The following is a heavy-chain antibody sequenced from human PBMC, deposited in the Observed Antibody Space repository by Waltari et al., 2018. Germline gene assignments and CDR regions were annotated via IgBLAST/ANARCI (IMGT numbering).Heavy chain of an antibody. J-gene: IGHJ4*02. Sequence: QVQLVQSGAEVKKPGASVKVSCKASGYTFTSYEINWVRPATGQGLEWMGWMNPNSGNTGYAQKFQGRVTMTRNTSISTAYMELSSLRSEDTAVYYCARVRVYYDSSGYHYWGQGTLVTVSS. CDR1: GYTFTSYE. D-gene: IGHD3-22*01. V-gene: IGHV1-8*01. CDR3: ARVRVYYDSSGYHY. CDR2: MNPNSGNT.